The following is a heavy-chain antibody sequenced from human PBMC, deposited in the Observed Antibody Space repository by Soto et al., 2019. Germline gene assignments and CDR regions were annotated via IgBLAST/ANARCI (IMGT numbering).Heavy chain of an antibody. J-gene: IGHJ1*01. D-gene: IGHD3-22*01. V-gene: IGHV3-64D*06. CDR3: VTGDSSGYYSTKFAEYFQH. Sequence: PGGSLRLSCSASGFTFSSYAKHLVRKAPGKRLEYVSAISSNGGRTYYADSVKGRFTISRDNSKKTLYLQMSSLKAEDTAVYYCVTGDSSGYYSTKFAEYFQHWGQGTLVTVSS. CDR2: ISSNGGRT. CDR1: GFTFSSYA.